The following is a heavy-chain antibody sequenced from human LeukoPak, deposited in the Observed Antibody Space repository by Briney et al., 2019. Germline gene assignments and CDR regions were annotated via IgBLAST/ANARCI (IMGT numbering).Heavy chain of an antibody. CDR2: IIPIFGTA. J-gene: IGHJ4*02. V-gene: IGHV1-69*06. D-gene: IGHD4-17*01. CDR3: ARDLGDYGDYWEDY. Sequence: GASVKVSCKASGYTFTSYAMNWVRQAPGQGLEWMGGIIPIFGTANYAQKFQGRVTITADKSTSTAYMELSSLRSEDTAVYYCARDLGDYGDYWEDYWGQGTLVTVSS. CDR1: GYTFTSYA.